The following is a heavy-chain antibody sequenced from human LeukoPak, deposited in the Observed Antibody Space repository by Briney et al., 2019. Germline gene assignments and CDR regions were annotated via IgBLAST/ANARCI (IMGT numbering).Heavy chain of an antibody. D-gene: IGHD3-10*01. CDR2: IYYTGKT. V-gene: IGHV4-61*03. CDR3: ARSQNYYGSGDY. Sequence: PSETLSLTCTVSSDSVSNGNYYWSWLRQPPGKALERIGYIYYTGKTYYNPSLEGRVTILVDTSRNHFSVKLSSVTAADTAVYYCARSQNYYGSGDYWSQGTLVTVSS. J-gene: IGHJ4*02. CDR1: SDSVSNGNYY.